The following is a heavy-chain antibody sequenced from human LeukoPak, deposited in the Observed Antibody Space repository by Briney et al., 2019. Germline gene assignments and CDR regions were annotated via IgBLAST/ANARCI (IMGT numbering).Heavy chain of an antibody. D-gene: IGHD2-2*03. J-gene: IGHJ4*02. V-gene: IGHV1-18*01. CDR3: ARGARSGYCSSTSCYGFSGDY. CDR2: ISAYNGDT. CDR1: GYTFSNYD. Sequence: ASVKVSCKASGYTFSNYDITWVRQAPGQGLEWLGWISAYNGDTNYAQKLQGRVTMTTDTSTSAAYMELRSLRSDDTAVYYCARGARSGYCSSTSCYGFSGDYWGQGTLVTVSS.